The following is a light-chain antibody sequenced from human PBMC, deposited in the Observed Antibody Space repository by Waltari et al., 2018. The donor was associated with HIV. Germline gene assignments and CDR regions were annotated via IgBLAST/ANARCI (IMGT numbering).Light chain of an antibody. CDR1: TSDVGGYNY. V-gene: IGLV2-14*01. J-gene: IGLJ2*01. Sequence: QSALTQPASVSGSPGQSITISCIGTTSDVGGYNYVSWYHQHPGEAPKLIIYEVSNLPSGVSSRFSGSKSGNTASLSIYRLQAEDEGDYYCSSYTSTSTLGVLFGGGTKLTVL. CDR3: SSYTSTSTLGVL. CDR2: EVS.